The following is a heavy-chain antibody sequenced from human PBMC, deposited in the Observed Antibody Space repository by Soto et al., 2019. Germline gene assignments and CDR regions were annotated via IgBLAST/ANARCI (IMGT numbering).Heavy chain of an antibody. CDR3: ARTLMGLWAFDI. CDR2: INAGNGNT. D-gene: IGHD3-16*01. Sequence: GASVKVSCKTSVYTFNTYAMHWVRQAPGQRLEWMGWINAGNGNTKYSQKFQGRVTITRDTSASTAYMELSSLRSEDTAVYYCARTLMGLWAFDIWGQGTMVTVSS. J-gene: IGHJ3*02. CDR1: VYTFNTYA. V-gene: IGHV1-3*01.